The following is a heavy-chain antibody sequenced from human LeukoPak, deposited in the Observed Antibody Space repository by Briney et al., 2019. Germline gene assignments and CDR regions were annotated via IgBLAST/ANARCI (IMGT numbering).Heavy chain of an antibody. Sequence: PSETLSLTCTVSGGSISSYYWNWIRQPAGKGLDWIGSIYYSGSTYYNPSLKSRVTISVDTSKNQFSLKLSSMTAADTAVYYCARHYLGTTVTTFGYWGQGTLVTVSS. D-gene: IGHD4-17*01. CDR2: IYYSGST. CDR1: GGSISSYY. CDR3: ARHYLGTTVTTFGY. V-gene: IGHV4-59*05. J-gene: IGHJ4*02.